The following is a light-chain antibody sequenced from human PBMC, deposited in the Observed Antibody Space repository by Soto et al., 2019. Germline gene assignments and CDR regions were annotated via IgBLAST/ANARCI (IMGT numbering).Light chain of an antibody. V-gene: IGLV2-14*01. Sequence: SALTQPASVSGSPGQSITISCTGTCSDVGGYNYVSWYQQHPGKAPKLMIYEVSNRPSGVSNRFSGSKSGNTASLTISGLQAEDEADYYCSSYTSSSTLDVFGTGTKLTVL. CDR2: EVS. CDR3: SSYTSSSTLDV. J-gene: IGLJ1*01. CDR1: CSDVGGYNY.